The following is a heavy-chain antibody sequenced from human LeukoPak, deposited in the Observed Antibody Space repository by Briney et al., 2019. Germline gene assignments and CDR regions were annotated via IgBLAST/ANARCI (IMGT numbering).Heavy chain of an antibody. Sequence: GGSLRLSCAASGFTFSSYAMSWVRQAPGKGLEWVSSISTSGVSTYYAESVRGRFTISRDNSKNTLYLQMNSLRAEDTAVYYCAKAGDYSYFDYWGQGTLVTVSS. J-gene: IGHJ4*02. D-gene: IGHD4-11*01. CDR1: GFTFSSYA. CDR2: ISTSGVST. V-gene: IGHV3-23*01. CDR3: AKAGDYSYFDY.